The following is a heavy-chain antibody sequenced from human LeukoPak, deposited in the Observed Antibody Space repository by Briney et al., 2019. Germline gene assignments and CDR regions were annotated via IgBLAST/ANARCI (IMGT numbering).Heavy chain of an antibody. D-gene: IGHD3-16*01. V-gene: IGHV3-33*01. CDR3: ARDDALGDNALDI. CDR1: GFTFSSYG. J-gene: IGHJ3*02. CDR2: ILNDGSQE. Sequence: GRSLRLSCAASGFTFSSYGMHWVHQAPGKGLEWVAVILNDGSQEKYADSVKGRFTISRDNSKNTLFLQMNSLRAEDTAVYYCARDDALGDNALDIWGQGTMVTVSS.